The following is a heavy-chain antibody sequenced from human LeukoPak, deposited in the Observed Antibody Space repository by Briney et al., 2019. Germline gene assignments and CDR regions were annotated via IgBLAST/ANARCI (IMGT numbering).Heavy chain of an antibody. CDR1: GCSISSYY. J-gene: IGHJ5*02. Sequence: SETPSPTSTVSGCSISSYYWSWIRPSPGEGLEGIGYFYDSGSTNYNPSLKSRVTISVDTSRSQFSLKLSSVTAADTAVYYCAREDYNILTGSGDNWFDPWGQGTLVTVSS. V-gene: IGHV4-59*01. CDR3: AREDYNILTGSGDNWFDP. D-gene: IGHD3-9*01. CDR2: FYDSGST.